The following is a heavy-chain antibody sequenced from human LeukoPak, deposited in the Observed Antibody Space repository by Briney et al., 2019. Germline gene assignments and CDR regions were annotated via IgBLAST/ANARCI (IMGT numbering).Heavy chain of an antibody. Sequence: GGSLRLSCAASGFTFDDYAMHWVRQAPGEGLEWVSGISWNSGSIGYADSVKGRFTISRDNAKNSLYLQMNSLRAEDTALYYCAKADYGDYEIDYWGQGTLVTVSS. CDR3: AKADYGDYEIDY. V-gene: IGHV3-9*01. D-gene: IGHD4-17*01. J-gene: IGHJ4*02. CDR2: ISWNSGSI. CDR1: GFTFDDYA.